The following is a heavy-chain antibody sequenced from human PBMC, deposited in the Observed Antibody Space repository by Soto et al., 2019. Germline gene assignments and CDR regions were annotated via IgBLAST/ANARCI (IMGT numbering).Heavy chain of an antibody. V-gene: IGHV3-23*01. Sequence: GSLRLSCAASGVTFSSYAVSWVRQAPGKGLEWVSAISGSGGSTYYADSVKGRLTISRDNSKNTLYLQMNSLRAEDTAVYYCAKDRSYYDSSAFDIWGQGTMVTVSS. CDR2: ISGSGGST. D-gene: IGHD3-22*01. CDR3: AKDRSYYDSSAFDI. J-gene: IGHJ3*02. CDR1: GVTFSSYA.